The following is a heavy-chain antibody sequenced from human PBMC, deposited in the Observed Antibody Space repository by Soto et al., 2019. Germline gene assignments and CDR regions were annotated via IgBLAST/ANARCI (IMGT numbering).Heavy chain of an antibody. CDR2: ISSSSSTI. V-gene: IGHV3-48*01. Sequence: EVQLVESGGGLVQPGGSLRLSCAASGFTFSSYSINWVRQAPGKGLEWVSYISSSSSTIYYADSVKGRFTISRDNAKNSLYLQMNSLRAEDTAVYYCARALRGYHLLLSSHDAFDIWGQGTMVTVSS. J-gene: IGHJ3*02. CDR3: ARALRGYHLLLSSHDAFDI. D-gene: IGHD2-2*01. CDR1: GFTFSSYS.